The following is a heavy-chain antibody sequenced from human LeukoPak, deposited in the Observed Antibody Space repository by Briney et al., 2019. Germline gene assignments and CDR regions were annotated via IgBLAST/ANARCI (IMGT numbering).Heavy chain of an antibody. CDR3: ARRARYSYGGNYYYGMDV. CDR1: GGSISSYY. D-gene: IGHD5-18*01. V-gene: IGHV4-59*08. Sequence: SETLSLTCTVSGGSISSYYWSWIRQPPGKGLEWIGYIYYSGSTNYNPSLKSRVTISVDTSKSQFSLRLSSVTAADTAVYYCARRARYSYGGNYYYGMDVWGQGTTVTVSS. CDR2: IYYSGST. J-gene: IGHJ6*02.